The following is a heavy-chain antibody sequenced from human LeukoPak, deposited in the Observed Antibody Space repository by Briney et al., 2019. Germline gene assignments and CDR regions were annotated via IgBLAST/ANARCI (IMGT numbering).Heavy chain of an antibody. CDR2: IYTSGST. CDR3: AREIFGKFDP. J-gene: IGHJ5*02. Sequence: SETLSLTCTVSGGSISSGSYYWSWIRQPAGKGLEWIGRIYTSGSTNYNPSLKSRVTISVDTSKNQFSLKLSSVTAADTAVYYCAREIFGKFDPWGQGTLVTVSS. V-gene: IGHV4-61*02. D-gene: IGHD3-3*01. CDR1: GGSISSGSYY.